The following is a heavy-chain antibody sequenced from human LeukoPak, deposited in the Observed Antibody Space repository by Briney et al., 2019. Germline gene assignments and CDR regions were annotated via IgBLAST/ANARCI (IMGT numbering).Heavy chain of an antibody. D-gene: IGHD3-16*01. CDR1: GFTFSSYA. V-gene: IGHV3-23*01. J-gene: IGHJ4*02. Sequence: GGPLRLSCAASGFTFSSYAMSWVRQAPGKGLEWVSAISGSGGSTYYADSVKGRFTISRDNSKNTLYLQMNSLRAEDTAVYYCARDISRGHYDYVWGSSTKCLDYWGQGTLVTVSS. CDR3: ARDISRGHYDYVWGSSTKCLDY. CDR2: ISGSGGST.